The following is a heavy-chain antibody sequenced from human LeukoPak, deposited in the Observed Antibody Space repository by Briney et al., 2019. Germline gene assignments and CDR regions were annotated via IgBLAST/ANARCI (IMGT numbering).Heavy chain of an antibody. CDR3: AKIFKYYYDSSGPFDY. CDR2: ISGSGGST. CDR1: GFAFSSYA. D-gene: IGHD3-22*01. Sequence: GGSLRLSCAASGFAFSSYAISWVRQAPGKGLEWVSSISGSGGSTYYADSVKGRFTISRDNFKNTLYLQMNSLRAEDTAVYYCAKIFKYYYDSSGPFDYWGQGTLVTVSS. V-gene: IGHV3-23*01. J-gene: IGHJ4*02.